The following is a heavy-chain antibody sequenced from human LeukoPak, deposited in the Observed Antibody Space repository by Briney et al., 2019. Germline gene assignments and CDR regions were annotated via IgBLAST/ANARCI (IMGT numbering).Heavy chain of an antibody. CDR1: GFTFSSYW. CDR3: ARGVGIAVAQYYFDY. J-gene: IGHJ4*02. CDR2: IKQDGSEK. Sequence: GSLRLSCAASGFTFSSYWMSWVRQAPGKGLEWVANIKQDGSEKYYVDSVKGRFTISRDNAKNSLYLQMNSLGAEDTAVYYCARGVGIAVAQYYFDYWGQGTLVTVSS. D-gene: IGHD6-19*01. V-gene: IGHV3-7*01.